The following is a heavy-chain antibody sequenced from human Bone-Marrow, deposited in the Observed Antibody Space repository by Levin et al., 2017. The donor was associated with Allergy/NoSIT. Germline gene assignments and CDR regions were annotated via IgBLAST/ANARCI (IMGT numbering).Heavy chain of an antibody. CDR3: VGGLEHDRAGAFDL. CDR1: GGSISGHY. Sequence: GSLRLSCIVSGGSISGHYWSWIRQAAGKGLEWMGFIYYSATTYYNPSLEGRAFISVDTSKNQVSLNVSSVTAADTAIYYCVGGLEHDRAGAFDLWGQGTVVTVSS. J-gene: IGHJ3*01. V-gene: IGHV4-59*06. CDR2: IYYSATT. D-gene: IGHD1/OR15-1a*01.